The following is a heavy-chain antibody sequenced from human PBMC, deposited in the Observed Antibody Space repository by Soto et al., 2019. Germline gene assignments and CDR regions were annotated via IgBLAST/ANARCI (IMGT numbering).Heavy chain of an antibody. J-gene: IGHJ4*02. CDR2: ISSSSTI. CDR3: AREFFYDY. Sequence: EVQLVESGGGLVQSGGSLRLSCAASGFTFSNYNMNWVRQAPGKGLEWVSYISSSSTIYYADSVKGRFTISRDNAKNSPYLQMNSLRDDDTAVYYCAREFFYDYWGQGTLVTVSS. D-gene: IGHD3-3*01. CDR1: GFTFSNYN. V-gene: IGHV3-48*02.